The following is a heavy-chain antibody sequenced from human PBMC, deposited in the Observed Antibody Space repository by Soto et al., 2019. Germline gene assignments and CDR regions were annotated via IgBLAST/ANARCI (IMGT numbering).Heavy chain of an antibody. CDR3: ATVVLRLGELSYYFDY. J-gene: IGHJ4*02. V-gene: IGHV1-24*01. Sequence: ASVKVSCKVSGYTLTELSMHWVRQAPGKGLEWMGGFDPEDGETIYAQKFQGRVTMTEDTSTDTAYMEPSSLRSEDTAVYYCATVVLRLGELSYYFDYWGQGTLVTVSS. CDR2: FDPEDGET. D-gene: IGHD3-16*02. CDR1: GYTLTELS.